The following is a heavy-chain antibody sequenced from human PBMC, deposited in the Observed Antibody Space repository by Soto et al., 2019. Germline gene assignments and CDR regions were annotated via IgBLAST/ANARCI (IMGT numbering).Heavy chain of an antibody. J-gene: IGHJ5*02. CDR3: ASWGTTATTATTWFDP. D-gene: IGHD1-1*01. Sequence: EVQLVDSGGGLVKPGGSLRLSCAASGFTFSTYSMNWVRQAPGKGLEWGSSISSSSDYIYYADSVNGRFTISRDNAKNSLSLQMKSLRDEDTAVYYCASWGTTATTATTWFDPWGQGTLVTVS. CDR2: ISSSSDYI. V-gene: IGHV3-21*01. CDR1: GFTFSTYS.